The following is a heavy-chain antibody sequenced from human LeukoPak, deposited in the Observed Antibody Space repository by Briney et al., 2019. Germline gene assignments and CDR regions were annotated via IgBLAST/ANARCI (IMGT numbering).Heavy chain of an antibody. CDR3: AKETYSSGWYPYFDY. Sequence: GSLRLSCVASGFTFSSYAMSWVRQAPGKGLEWVSGISGSGGSAYYADSVKGRFTISRDNSKNTLFLQMNSLRAEDTAVYYCAKETYSSGWYPYFDYWGQGTLVTVSS. D-gene: IGHD6-19*01. CDR2: ISGSGGSA. CDR1: GFTFSSYA. V-gene: IGHV3-23*01. J-gene: IGHJ4*02.